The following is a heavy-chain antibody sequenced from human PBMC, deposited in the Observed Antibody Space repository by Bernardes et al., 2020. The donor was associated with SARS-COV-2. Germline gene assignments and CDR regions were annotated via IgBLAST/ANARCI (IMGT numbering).Heavy chain of an antibody. D-gene: IGHD1-1*01. CDR3: ARQRFGVATGTNDY. J-gene: IGHJ4*02. CDR2: VYYSGST. Sequence: SETLSLTCTVSGGSMTISDYYWVWIRQTPGKGLEWIGGVYYSGSTHYNPSLRSRVTISVDTSKNQFSLKLRSVTAADTALYYCARQRFGVATGTNDYWGQGTLVTVSS. V-gene: IGHV4-39*01. CDR1: GGSMTISDYY.